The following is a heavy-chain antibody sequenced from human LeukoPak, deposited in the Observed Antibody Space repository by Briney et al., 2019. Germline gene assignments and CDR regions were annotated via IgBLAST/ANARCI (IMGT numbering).Heavy chain of an antibody. CDR2: ISTYNGDT. D-gene: IGHD3-10*01. Sequence: VASVKVSCKASGYTFTTYGITWVRQAPGQGLEWMGLISTYNGDTNYAQKVQGRVTMTTDTSTSTAYMELRSLRSDDTAVYYCFDPWVRGPYGDHGGYWGQGTLVTVSS. J-gene: IGHJ4*02. V-gene: IGHV1-18*01. CDR3: FDPWVRGPYGDHGGY. CDR1: GYTFTTYG.